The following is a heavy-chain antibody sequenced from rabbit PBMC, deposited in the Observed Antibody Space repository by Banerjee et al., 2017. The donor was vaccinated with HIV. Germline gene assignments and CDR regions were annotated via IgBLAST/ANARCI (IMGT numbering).Heavy chain of an antibody. D-gene: IGHD2-1*01. CDR1: GFSFSSKYW. V-gene: IGHV1S40*01. Sequence: QSLEESGGGLVQPGGSLTLTCTASGFSFSSKYWISWVRQAPGKGLEWIACIDTGSSGSTYYASWAKGRFTGSKTSSTTVTLQLNSLTAADTATYFCVRGDDDYPTYFNLWGQGTLVTVS. CDR2: IDTGSSGST. J-gene: IGHJ4*01. CDR3: VRGDDDYPTYFNL.